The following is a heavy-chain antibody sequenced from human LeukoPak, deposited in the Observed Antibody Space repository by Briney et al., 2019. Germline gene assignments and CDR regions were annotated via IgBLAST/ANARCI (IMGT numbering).Heavy chain of an antibody. Sequence: EGSLRLSCVASGFSLSGYWMYWVRQAPGKGLMYISRNNGDGSTTNYADVVKGRFTMSRDNVKNTLYLQMNSLRVEDTAVYYCARDPRNVGLAPWGQGTLVTVSS. CDR3: ARDPRNVGLAP. J-gene: IGHJ5*02. CDR1: GFSLSGYW. CDR2: NNGDGSTT. D-gene: IGHD2-15*01. V-gene: IGHV3-74*01.